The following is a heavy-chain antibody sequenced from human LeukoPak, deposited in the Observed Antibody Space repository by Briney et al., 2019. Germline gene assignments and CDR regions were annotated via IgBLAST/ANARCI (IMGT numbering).Heavy chain of an antibody. D-gene: IGHD6-13*01. CDR1: GGSISSGGYY. J-gene: IGHJ4*02. Sequence: SETLSLTCAVSGGSISSGGYYWSWIRQPPGKGLEWIGEINHSGSTNYNPSLKSRVTISVDTSKNQFSLKLSSVTAADAAVYYCAREYPEGSSWYYFDYWGQGTLVTVSS. CDR2: INHSGST. V-gene: IGHV4-34*01. CDR3: AREYPEGSSWYYFDY.